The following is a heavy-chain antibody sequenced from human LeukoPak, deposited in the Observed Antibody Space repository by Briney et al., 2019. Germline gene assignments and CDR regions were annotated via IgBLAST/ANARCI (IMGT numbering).Heavy chain of an antibody. D-gene: IGHD1-26*01. CDR2: IHYGGST. CDR3: ACGTYYYVDY. J-gene: IGHJ4*02. CDR1: GGSISSIRYY. V-gene: IGHV4-61*05. Sequence: SETLSLTCTFSGGSISSIRYYWGWSRQPPGKGLEWIGYIHYGGSTNYSPFLKSRVTILVDTSKNQCSLNLITVTAADTALYYCACGTYYYVDYWGQGTLGTVSS.